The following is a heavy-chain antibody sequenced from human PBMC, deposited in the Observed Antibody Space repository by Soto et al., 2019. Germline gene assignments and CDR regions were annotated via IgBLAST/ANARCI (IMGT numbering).Heavy chain of an antibody. D-gene: IGHD6-19*01. V-gene: IGHV1-8*01. J-gene: IGHJ3*02. CDR2: MNPNSGNT. Sequence: ASVKVSCKASGYTCTSYDINWVRQATGQGLEWMGWMNPNSGNTGYAQKFQGRVTMTRNTSISTAYMELSSLRSEDTAVYYCARVLSRGWYYAFDIWGQGIMVTVS. CDR3: ARVLSRGWYYAFDI. CDR1: GYTCTSYD.